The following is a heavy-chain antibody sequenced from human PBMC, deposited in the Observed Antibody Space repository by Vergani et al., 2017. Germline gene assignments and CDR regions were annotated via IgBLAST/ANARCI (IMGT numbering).Heavy chain of an antibody. J-gene: IGHJ4*02. CDR2: IYPADSDI. CDR1: EYSFGNYW. V-gene: IGHV5-51*01. Sequence: EVELVPSGPEMRKPGESLKISCKGSEYSFGNYWIGWVRQMPGKGLEWMGIIYPADSDIRYSPSFQGQVTISADKSISTAFLQWDSLTASDTALYYCARHTTYTDSWGQGTLVTVSS. D-gene: IGHD1-1*01. CDR3: ARHTTYTDS.